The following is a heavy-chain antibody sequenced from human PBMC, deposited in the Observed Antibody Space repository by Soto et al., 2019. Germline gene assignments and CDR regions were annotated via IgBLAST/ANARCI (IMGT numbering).Heavy chain of an antibody. CDR3: AKGKQQLDH. D-gene: IGHD6-13*01. Sequence: EVQLVESGGGLVKPGGSLRLSCAASGFTFSSYSMNWVRQAPGKGLGWVSSISSSSSYIYYADSVKGRFTISRDNAKNSLYLQMNSLRAEDTAVYYCAKGKQQLDHWGQGTLVTVSS. V-gene: IGHV3-21*01. CDR2: ISSSSSYI. J-gene: IGHJ4*02. CDR1: GFTFSSYS.